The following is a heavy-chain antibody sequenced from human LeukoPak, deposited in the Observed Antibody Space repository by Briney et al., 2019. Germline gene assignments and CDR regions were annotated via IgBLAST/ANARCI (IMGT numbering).Heavy chain of an antibody. CDR3: ARGRYCSADICSGGDAFDI. J-gene: IGHJ3*02. V-gene: IGHV4-4*07. CDR2: IYTRGST. CDR1: GGSINNYY. D-gene: IGHD2-15*01. Sequence: PSETLSLTGTVSGGSINNYYWSWIRQPTGKGLEWIGRIYTRGSTNYNPSLKSRVTMSVDTSKNQFSLKLSSVTAADTAVYYCARGRYCSADICSGGDAFDIWGQGTMVSVSS.